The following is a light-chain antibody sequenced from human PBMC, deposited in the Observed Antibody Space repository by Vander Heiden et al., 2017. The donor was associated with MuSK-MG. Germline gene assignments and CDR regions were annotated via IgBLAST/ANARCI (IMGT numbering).Light chain of an antibody. CDR2: DAS. CDR3: QQDGSSPLT. Sequence: EIVLTQSPATLSLSPGERATLSCRASQSVSSSYLAWYQQKPGLAPRLLIYDASSRATGIPDRFSGSGSGTDFTLTISRLQPEDFAVYYCQQDGSSPLTFGGGTKVEIK. CDR1: QSVSSSY. J-gene: IGKJ4*01. V-gene: IGKV3D-20*01.